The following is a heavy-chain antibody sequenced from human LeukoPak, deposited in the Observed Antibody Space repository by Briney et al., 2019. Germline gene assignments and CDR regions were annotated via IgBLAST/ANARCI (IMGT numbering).Heavy chain of an antibody. Sequence: ASVKVSCKASGYTFTSYHIHWVRQAPGQGLEWMGIINPSGGRTSYAQRFQGRLTMTRDMSTSTVYMELSSLRSEDTAVYYCARGFPPRRQYDSSGYYSYYFDYWGQGTLVAVSS. J-gene: IGHJ4*02. CDR2: INPSGGRT. CDR1: GYTFTSYH. CDR3: ARGFPPRRQYDSSGYYSYYFDY. V-gene: IGHV1-46*01. D-gene: IGHD3-22*01.